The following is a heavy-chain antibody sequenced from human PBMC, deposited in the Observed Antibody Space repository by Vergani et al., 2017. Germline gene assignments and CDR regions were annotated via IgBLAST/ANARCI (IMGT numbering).Heavy chain of an antibody. J-gene: IGHJ3*02. D-gene: IGHD1-26*01. Sequence: QVQLVESGGGVVQPGRSLRLSCAASGFTFSSYGMHWVRQAPGKGLEWVAVIWYDGSNKYYADSVKGRFTISRDNSKNTLYLQMNSLGDGDTAVYYCAGRQDPRRAFDIWGQGTMVTVSS. CDR2: IWYDGSNK. V-gene: IGHV3-33*01. CDR3: AGRQDPRRAFDI. CDR1: GFTFSSYG.